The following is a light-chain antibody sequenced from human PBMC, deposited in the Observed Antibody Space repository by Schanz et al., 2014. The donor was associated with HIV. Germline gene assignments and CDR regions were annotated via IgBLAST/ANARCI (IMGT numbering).Light chain of an antibody. J-gene: IGLJ2*01. Sequence: QSALTQPASVSGSPGQSITISCTGTSSDVGAYNYVSWYQQHPGKAPKLMIFDVNSRPSGVPNRFSGSKSGNTASLTVSGLQAEDEADYYCSSYAGSNNLLFGGGTKVTVL. CDR2: DVN. V-gene: IGLV2-8*01. CDR1: SSDVGAYNY. CDR3: SSYAGSNNLL.